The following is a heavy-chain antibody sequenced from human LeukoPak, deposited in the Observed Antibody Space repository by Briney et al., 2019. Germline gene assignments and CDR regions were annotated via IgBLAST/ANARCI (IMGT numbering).Heavy chain of an antibody. Sequence: GGSLRLSCSASGFIFSTYSMNWVRQAPGKGLEWLSYISDSSDIIYYADSVKGRFTISRDNAKDSLYLQMNSLRAEDTAIYYCARGYSGTYPNVWGQGTMVTVSS. CDR2: ISDSSDII. J-gene: IGHJ3*01. CDR3: ARGYSGTYPNV. CDR1: GFIFSTYS. V-gene: IGHV3-48*04. D-gene: IGHD1-26*01.